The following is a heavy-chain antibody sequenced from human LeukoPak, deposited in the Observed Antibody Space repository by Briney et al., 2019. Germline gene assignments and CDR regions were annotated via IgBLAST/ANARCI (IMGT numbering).Heavy chain of an antibody. CDR2: MSNSGST. J-gene: IGHJ4*02. CDR3: ARSITGTRSKFDY. V-gene: IGHV4-4*08. Sequence: SETLSLTCTVSGGSISSYYWSWIRQPPGKGLEWIGYMSNSGSTNYNPSLKSRVTVSVGTSKNQFSLKLSSVTAADTAVYYCARSITGTRSKFDYWGQGTLVTVSS. CDR1: GGSISSYY. D-gene: IGHD1/OR15-1a*01.